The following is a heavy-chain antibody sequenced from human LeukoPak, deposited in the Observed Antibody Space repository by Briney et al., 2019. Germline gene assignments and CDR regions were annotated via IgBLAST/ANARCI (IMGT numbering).Heavy chain of an antibody. CDR1: GGSFSGYY. CDR3: ASQERSRSGSYWSAERPHTWFDP. Sequence: SETLSLTCAVYGGSFSGYYWSWIRQPPGKGLEWIGEINHGGSTNYNPSLKSRVTISVDTSKNRFSLKLSSVTAADTAIYHCASQERSRSGSYWSAERPHTWFDPWGQGTLVTVSS. D-gene: IGHD3-10*01. CDR2: INHGGST. V-gene: IGHV4-34*01. J-gene: IGHJ5*02.